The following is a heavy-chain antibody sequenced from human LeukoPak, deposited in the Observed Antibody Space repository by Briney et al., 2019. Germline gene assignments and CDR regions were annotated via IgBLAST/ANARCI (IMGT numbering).Heavy chain of an antibody. J-gene: IGHJ6*02. CDR3: AREKVPKLLWFGESSSYGMDV. Sequence: GGSLRLSCAASGFTVSSNYMSWVRQAPGKGLEWVSVIYSGGSTYYADSVKGRFTISRDNSKNTLYLQMNSLRAEDTAVYYCAREKVPKLLWFGESSSYGMDVWGQGTTVTVSS. CDR1: GFTVSSNY. CDR2: IYSGGST. D-gene: IGHD3-10*01. V-gene: IGHV3-53*01.